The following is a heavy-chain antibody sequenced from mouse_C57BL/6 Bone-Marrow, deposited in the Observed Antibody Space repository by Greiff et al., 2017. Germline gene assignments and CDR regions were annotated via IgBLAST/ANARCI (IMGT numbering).Heavy chain of an antibody. CDR3: ARGAIYFDY. J-gene: IGHJ2*01. CDR1: GYAFSSSW. CDR2: IYPGVGDT. Sequence: QVQLQQSGPELVKPGASVKISCKASGYAFSSSWMNWVKQRPGKGLEWIGRIYPGVGDTNYNGKFKGKATLTADKSSSTAYMQLSRLTSEDSAVYFCARGAIYFDYWGQGTTLTVSS. V-gene: IGHV1-82*01.